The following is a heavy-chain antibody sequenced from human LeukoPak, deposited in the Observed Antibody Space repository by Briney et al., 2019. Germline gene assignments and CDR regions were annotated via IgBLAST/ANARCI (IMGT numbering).Heavy chain of an antibody. J-gene: IGHJ5*02. V-gene: IGHV1-18*01. CDR2: ISAYNGNT. Sequence: ASVKVSCKASGYTFTSYGISWVRQAPGQGLEWMGWISAYNGNTNYAQKLQGRVTMTTDTSTSTAYMELSSLRSEDTAVYYCARLCSGGSCYLEYNWLDPWGQGTLVTVSS. CDR1: GYTFTSYG. CDR3: ARLCSGGSCYLEYNWLDP. D-gene: IGHD2-15*01.